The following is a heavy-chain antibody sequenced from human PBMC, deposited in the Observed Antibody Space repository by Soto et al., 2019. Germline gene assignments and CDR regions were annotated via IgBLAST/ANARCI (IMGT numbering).Heavy chain of an antibody. CDR2: ISSSSSSI. CDR1: GFTFSSYS. D-gene: IGHD6-19*01. CDR3: AKERNLYSSGWYYFDY. V-gene: IGHV3-48*01. J-gene: IGHJ4*02. Sequence: HPGGSLRLSCAASGFTFSSYSMNWVRQAPGKGLEWVSYISSSSSSIYYADSVKGRFTISRDNSKNTLYLQMNSLRAEDTAVYYCAKERNLYSSGWYYFDYWGQGTLVTVSS.